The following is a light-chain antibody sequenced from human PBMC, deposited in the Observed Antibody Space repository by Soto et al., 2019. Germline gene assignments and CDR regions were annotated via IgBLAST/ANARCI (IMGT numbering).Light chain of an antibody. J-gene: IGKJ4*01. CDR1: QDISNY. V-gene: IGKV1-33*01. CDR3: QQYDNLPV. Sequence: DIQMTQSPSSLSASVGERVTITCQASQDISNYLNWYQQKPGKAPKLLIYDASNLETGVPSRFSGSGSGTDFTFTISSLQPEDIATYYCQQYDNLPVFGGGTKVEIK. CDR2: DAS.